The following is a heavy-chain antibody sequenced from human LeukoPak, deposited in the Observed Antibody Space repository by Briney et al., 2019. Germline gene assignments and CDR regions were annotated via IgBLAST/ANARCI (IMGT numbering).Heavy chain of an antibody. V-gene: IGHV3-66*01. CDR3: ARGKQVGAPYYYYGMDV. Sequence: GGSLRLSCAASGFTVSSYYMRWVRQAPREGLEGGSDIYSGGSTYYADSVKGRFTISRDNSKNTLYLQMNSLRAEDTAVYYCARGKQVGAPYYYYGMDVWGQGTTVTVSS. J-gene: IGHJ6*02. CDR1: GFTVSSYY. D-gene: IGHD1-26*01. CDR2: IYSGGST.